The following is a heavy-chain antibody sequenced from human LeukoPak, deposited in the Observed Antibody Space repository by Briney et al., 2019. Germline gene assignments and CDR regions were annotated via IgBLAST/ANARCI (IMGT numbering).Heavy chain of an antibody. CDR3: TIKKVDTAMVHFDY. CDR2: IKSKTDGGTT. V-gene: IGHV3-15*01. J-gene: IGHJ4*02. D-gene: IGHD5-18*01. CDR1: GFTFSNAW. Sequence: GGSLRLSCAASGFTFSNAWMSWVRQAPGKGLEWVGRIKSKTDGGTTDYAAPVRGRFTISRDDSKNTLYLQMNSLKTEDTAVYYCTIKKVDTAMVHFDYWGQGTLVTVSS.